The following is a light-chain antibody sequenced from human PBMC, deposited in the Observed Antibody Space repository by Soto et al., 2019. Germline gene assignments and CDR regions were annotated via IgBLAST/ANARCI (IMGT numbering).Light chain of an antibody. Sequence: EIVLTQSPGTLSLSLGERATLSCRASQSVSSNYLAWYQQKPGQAPRLLLYGASSRATGIPDRFSGSGSGTDFTLTITRLEPEDFVVYYCQQYGSSPRYTFGQGTKLEIK. CDR1: QSVSSNY. CDR3: QQYGSSPRYT. V-gene: IGKV3-20*01. J-gene: IGKJ2*01. CDR2: GAS.